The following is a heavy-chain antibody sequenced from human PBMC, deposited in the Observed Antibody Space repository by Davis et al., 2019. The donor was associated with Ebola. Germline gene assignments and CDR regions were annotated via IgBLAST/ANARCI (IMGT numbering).Heavy chain of an antibody. J-gene: IGHJ4*02. CDR1: GFTFSSYW. CDR3: ASATYYDFWSGYGFGHWQDDY. Sequence: GESLKISCAASGFTFSSYWMSWVRQAPGKGLEWVANIKQDGSEKYYVDSVKGRFTISRDNAKNSLYLQMNSLRAEDTAVYYCASATYYDFWSGYGFGHWQDDYWGQGTLVTVSS. V-gene: IGHV3-7*01. D-gene: IGHD3-3*01. CDR2: IKQDGSEK.